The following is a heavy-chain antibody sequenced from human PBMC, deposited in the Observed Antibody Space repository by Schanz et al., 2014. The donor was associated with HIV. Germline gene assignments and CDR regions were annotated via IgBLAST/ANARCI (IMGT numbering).Heavy chain of an antibody. D-gene: IGHD1-1*01. J-gene: IGHJ4*02. CDR1: GFTFRSHA. V-gene: IGHV3-23*01. CDR2: ISGSGGST. CDR3: AKDLKFNNWPPEGFGY. Sequence: EVQLLESGGGLVQPGGSLRLSCAASGFTFRSHAMSWVRQAPGKGLEWVSGISGSGGSTYYADSVKGRFTISRDNSKNTLYLQMNSLRAEDTAVYYCAKDLKFNNWPPEGFGYWGQGTLVTVSS.